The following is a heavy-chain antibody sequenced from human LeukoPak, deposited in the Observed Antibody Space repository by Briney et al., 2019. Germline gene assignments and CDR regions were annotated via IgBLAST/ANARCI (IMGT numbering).Heavy chain of an antibody. J-gene: IGHJ5*01. CDR1: GFTFSIYA. D-gene: IGHD3-22*01. CDR3: AKDRPNYYEGSGHYYRRDGDS. CDR2: TSSGGDYT. Sequence: PGRSLRLSCAASGFTFSIYAMSWVRQAPGKGLEWVSSTSSGGDYTYYARSVKGRFTISRDHSKNTLYLQMNSLRAEHTATYYCAKDRPNYYEGSGHYYRRDGDSWGQGTLVTVSS. V-gene: IGHV3-23*01.